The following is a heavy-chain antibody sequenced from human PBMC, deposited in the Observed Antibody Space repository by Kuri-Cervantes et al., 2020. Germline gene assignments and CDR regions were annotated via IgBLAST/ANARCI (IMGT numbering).Heavy chain of an antibody. CDR3: ARVPRRGYSGYDKKYFDY. J-gene: IGHJ4*02. CDR2: IYYSGST. Sequence: GSLRLSCTVSGGSISSYYWSWIRQPPGKGLEWIGYIYYSGSTNYNPSLKSRVTISVDTSKNQFSLKLSSVTAADTAVYYCARVPRRGYSGYDKKYFDYWGQGTLVTVSS. V-gene: IGHV4-59*12. CDR1: GGSISSYY. D-gene: IGHD5-12*01.